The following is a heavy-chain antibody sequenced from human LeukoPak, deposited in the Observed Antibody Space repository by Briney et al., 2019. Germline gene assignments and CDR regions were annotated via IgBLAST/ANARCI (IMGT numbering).Heavy chain of an antibody. CDR2: IYHSGST. J-gene: IGHJ4*02. D-gene: IGHD3-22*01. CDR1: GGSFSGYY. CDR3: ARVRFFDSSVLTRKRSYYFDY. V-gene: IGHV4-34*01. Sequence: ETLSLPSAVYGGSFSGYYWSWIRQPPGKGLEWIGSIYHSGSTYYNPSLKSRVTMSLDTSKNQFSLKLSSVTAADTAVYYCARVRFFDSSVLTRKRSYYFDYWGQGTLVTVSS.